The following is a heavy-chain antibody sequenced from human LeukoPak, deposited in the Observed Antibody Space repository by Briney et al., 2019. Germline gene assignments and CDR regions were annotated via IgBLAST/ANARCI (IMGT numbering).Heavy chain of an antibody. CDR2: ISSSSSYI. CDR1: GFTFSTYN. CDR3: ARDTQLRLGELHRPDHFDY. J-gene: IGHJ4*02. V-gene: IGHV3-21*01. D-gene: IGHD3-16*01. Sequence: GGSLRLSCAASGFTFSTYNMNWVRQAPGKGLEWVSSISSSSSYIYYADSVKGRFTISRDNAKNSLYLQMNSLRAEDTAVYYCARDTQLRLGELHRPDHFDYWGQGTLVTVSS.